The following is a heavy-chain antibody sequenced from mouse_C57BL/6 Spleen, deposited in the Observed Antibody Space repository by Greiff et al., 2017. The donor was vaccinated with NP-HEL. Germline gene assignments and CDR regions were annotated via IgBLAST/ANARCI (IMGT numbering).Heavy chain of an antibody. CDR2: ISDGGSYT. V-gene: IGHV5-4*03. Sequence: EVKLMESGGGLVKPGGSLKLSCAASGFTFSSYAMSWVRQTPEKRLEWVATISDGGSYTYYPDNVKGRFTISRDNAKNNLYLQMSHLKSEDTAMYYCARGWLVERYFDYWGQGTTLTVSS. D-gene: IGHD2-2*01. CDR3: ARGWLVERYFDY. J-gene: IGHJ2*01. CDR1: GFTFSSYA.